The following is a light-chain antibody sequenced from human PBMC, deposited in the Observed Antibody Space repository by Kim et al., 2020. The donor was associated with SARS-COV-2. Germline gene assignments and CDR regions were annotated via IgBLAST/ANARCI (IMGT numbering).Light chain of an antibody. V-gene: IGLV1-47*01. J-gene: IGLJ3*02. Sequence: QSVLTQSPSASGTPGQSVTISCSGSYSNIGSNYVYWYQHLPGTAPKLLLYRSDQRPSGVPDRFSGSKSGTSASLAISGLRSEDEAEYYCATWDDRLIGWVFGGGTKVTVL. CDR1: YSNIGSNY. CDR2: RSD. CDR3: ATWDDRLIGWV.